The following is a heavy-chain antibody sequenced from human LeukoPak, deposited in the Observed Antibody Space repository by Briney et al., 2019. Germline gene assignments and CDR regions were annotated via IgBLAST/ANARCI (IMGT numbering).Heavy chain of an antibody. CDR3: ARGWEYYYDSSGYYFDY. D-gene: IGHD3-22*01. CDR1: GGSISSSSYY. J-gene: IGHJ4*02. V-gene: IGHV4-39*07. CDR2: IYYSGST. Sequence: SETLSLTCTVSGGSISSSSYYWGWIRQPTGKGLEWIGSIYYSGSTYYNPSLKSRVTISVDTSKNQFSLKLSSVTAADTAVYYCARGWEYYYDSSGYYFDYWGQGTLVTVSS.